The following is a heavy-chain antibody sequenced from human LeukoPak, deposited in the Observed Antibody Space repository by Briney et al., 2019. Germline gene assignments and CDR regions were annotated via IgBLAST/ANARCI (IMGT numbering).Heavy chain of an antibody. CDR1: GYAFTGYN. Sequence: ASVKVSCKASGYAFTGYNIHWVRQAPGQGLEWMGWINPNSGGTNYARKFQGRVTMTRDTSISTAYMELSRLRSDDTAVYYCARGLVVECLDYWGQGTLVTVSS. CDR2: INPNSGGT. V-gene: IGHV1-2*02. CDR3: ARGLVVECLDY. J-gene: IGHJ4*02. D-gene: IGHD2-15*01.